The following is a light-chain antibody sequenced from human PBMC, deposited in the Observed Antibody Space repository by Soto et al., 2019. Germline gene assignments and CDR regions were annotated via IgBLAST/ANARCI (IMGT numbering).Light chain of an antibody. J-gene: IGKJ1*01. CDR2: WAT. V-gene: IGKV4-1*01. CDR3: QQYYNTPQT. CDR1: QSVLYSSTNKNY. Sequence: DIVMTQSPDSLAVSLGERATINCKSSQSVLYSSTNKNYLAWYQQKPGQPPKLLIYWATTRESGVSDRFSGSGSGTDFTLTISSLQAEDVAVYYCQQYYNTPQTFGQGTKVEIK.